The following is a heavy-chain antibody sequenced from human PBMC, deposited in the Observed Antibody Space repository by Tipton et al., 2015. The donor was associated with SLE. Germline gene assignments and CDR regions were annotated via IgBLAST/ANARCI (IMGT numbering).Heavy chain of an antibody. D-gene: IGHD1-26*01. CDR3: VLQGARGFDY. V-gene: IGHV3-30*02. CDR2: IRYDGSNK. J-gene: IGHJ4*02. CDR1: GFTFSSYG. Sequence: SGFTFSSYGMHWVRQAPGKGLEWVAFIRYDGSNKYYADSVKGRFTISRDNSKNTLYLQMNSLRAEDTAVYYSVLQGARGFDYWGQGTLVTVSS.